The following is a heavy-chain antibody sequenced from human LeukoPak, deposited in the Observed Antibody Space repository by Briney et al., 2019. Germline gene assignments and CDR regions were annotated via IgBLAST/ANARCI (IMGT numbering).Heavy chain of an antibody. CDR2: IYYSGST. D-gene: IGHD3-9*01. CDR1: GGSISSYY. V-gene: IGHV4-59*01. J-gene: IGHJ4*02. Sequence: PSETLSLTCTVSGGSISSYYWSWIRQPPGKGLEWIGYIYYSGSTNYNPSLKSRVTISVDTSKNQFSLTLSSVTAADTAVYYCARGYDILPGYLDYWGQGTRVSVSS. CDR3: ARGYDILPGYLDY.